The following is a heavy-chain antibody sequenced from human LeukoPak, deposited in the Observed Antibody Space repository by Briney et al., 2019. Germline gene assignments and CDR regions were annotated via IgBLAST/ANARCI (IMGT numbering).Heavy chain of an antibody. J-gene: IGHJ4*02. CDR2: INRDGGDK. CDR3: VRDSTRWFGDLLGPSLDF. D-gene: IGHD3-10*01. CDR1: GFNFNNYW. V-gene: IGHV3-7*01. Sequence: TGGSLRLSCEGSGFNFNNYWMSWVRQAPGKGLEWVANINRDGGDKDYVDSVKGRFTISRDNAKNSVYLRMSSLRAEDTAVYYCVRDSTRWFGDLLGPSLDFWGQGTLVTVSS.